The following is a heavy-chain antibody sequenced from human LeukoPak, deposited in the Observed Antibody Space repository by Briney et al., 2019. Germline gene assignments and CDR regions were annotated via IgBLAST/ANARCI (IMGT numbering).Heavy chain of an antibody. CDR1: GGSISSSNW. V-gene: IGHV4-4*02. D-gene: IGHD2-2*02. CDR2: IYHSGST. Sequence: SETLSLTCAVSGGSISSSNWWSWVRQPPGKGLEWIGEIYHSGSTNYNPSLKSRVTISVDKSKNQFSLKLSSVTAADTAVYYCARGRDCSSTSYYMSSWWFDPWGQGTLVTVSS. CDR3: ARGRDCSSTSYYMSSWWFDP. J-gene: IGHJ5*02.